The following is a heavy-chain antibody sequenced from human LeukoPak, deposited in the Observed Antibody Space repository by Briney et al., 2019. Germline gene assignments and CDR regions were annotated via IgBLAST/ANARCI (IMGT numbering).Heavy chain of an antibody. CDR3: ARVVKDYYYYYMDV. CDR2: IIPIFGTA. V-gene: IGHV1-69*05. D-gene: IGHD2-21*01. Sequence: GASVKVSCKASGGTFISYAISWMRQAPGQGLEWMGGIIPIFGTANYAQKFQGRVTITTDESTSTAYMELSSLRSEDTAVYYCARVVKDYYYYYMDVWGKGTTVTVSS. CDR1: GGTFISYA. J-gene: IGHJ6*03.